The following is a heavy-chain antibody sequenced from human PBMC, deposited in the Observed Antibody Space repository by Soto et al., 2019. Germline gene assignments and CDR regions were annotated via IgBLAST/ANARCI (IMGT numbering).Heavy chain of an antibody. V-gene: IGHV3-11*01. CDR2: ISSSGGVT. CDR1: GFSFSESN. D-gene: IGHD5-12*01. Sequence: QVQLVESGGGLVKPGGSLRLSCAASGFSFSESNMTWIHQAPGKGLEWISYISSSGGVTYYADSVRGRFTISRDNAENSLYLQMSAPRAEDTAVYYCARMFSRYDPLYYFDYWGQGTLVTVSS. J-gene: IGHJ4*02. CDR3: ARMFSRYDPLYYFDY.